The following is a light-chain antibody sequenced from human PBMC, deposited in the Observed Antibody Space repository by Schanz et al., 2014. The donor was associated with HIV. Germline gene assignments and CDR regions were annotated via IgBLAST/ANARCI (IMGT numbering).Light chain of an antibody. J-gene: IGLJ2*01. CDR2: DVT. CDR1: TSDIGAYNY. Sequence: QSALTQPPSASGSPGHSVTISCTGTTSDIGAYNYVSWYQLHPGRAPRLLVYDVTYRPSGVSNRFSGSKSGNTASLTISGLQAEDEADYYCQSYDSSLSGWGVFGGGTKVTVL. CDR3: QSYDSSLSGWGV. V-gene: IGLV2-14*03.